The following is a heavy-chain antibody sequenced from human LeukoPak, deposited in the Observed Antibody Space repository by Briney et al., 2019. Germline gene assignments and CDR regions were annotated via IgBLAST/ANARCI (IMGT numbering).Heavy chain of an antibody. D-gene: IGHD1-26*01. Sequence: ASVKVSCKASGYTFTGYYMHWVRQAPGQGLEWMGWINPNSGGTNYAQKFQGRVTMTRDTSISTAYMELSRLRSDDTAVYYCARTGLLLQRSNWFDPWGQGTLVTVSS. V-gene: IGHV1-2*02. CDR1: GYTFTGYY. CDR2: INPNSGGT. J-gene: IGHJ5*02. CDR3: ARTGLLLQRSNWFDP.